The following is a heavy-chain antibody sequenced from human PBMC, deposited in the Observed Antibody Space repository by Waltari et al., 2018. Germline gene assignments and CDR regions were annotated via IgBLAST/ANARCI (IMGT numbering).Heavy chain of an antibody. Sequence: QLLQSGGGPVQPGGSLRLSCAASGFDFRRYVMAWVRQSPRQGLEWFSVISTYATTIFYSDAVRGRSTISRDNSNNIVSLQMDSLRVEDTAMYYCARLKSLDSRWFYSFDLWGQGTLVTVS. J-gene: IGHJ4*01. CDR3: ARLKSLDSRWFYSFDL. CDR1: GFDFRRYV. CDR2: ISTYATTI. V-gene: IGHV3-23*01. D-gene: IGHD2-15*01.